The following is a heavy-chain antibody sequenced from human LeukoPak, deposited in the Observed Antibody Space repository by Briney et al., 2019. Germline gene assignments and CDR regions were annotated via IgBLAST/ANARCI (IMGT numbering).Heavy chain of an antibody. J-gene: IGHJ4*02. D-gene: IGHD2-15*01. CDR2: IKSKIDGGTT. Sequence: PGGSLRLSCAASGFIFNNAWMNWVRQAPGKGLEWVGRIKSKIDGGTTDYAAPVKGRFTISRDDSKNTLYLQMNSLKIEDTAMYCCTTVSGGSCKSWGQGTLVTVSS. CDR3: TTVSGGSCKS. V-gene: IGHV3-15*01. CDR1: GFIFNNAW.